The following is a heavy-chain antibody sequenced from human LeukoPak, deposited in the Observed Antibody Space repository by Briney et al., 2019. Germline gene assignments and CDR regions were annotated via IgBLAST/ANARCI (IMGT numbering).Heavy chain of an antibody. D-gene: IGHD3-9*01. Sequence: GGSLRLSCAASGFTFSTYGINWVRQAPGKGLEWVSSISSSSSYIYYADSVKGRFTISRDNTKNSLYLQMNSLRAEDTAVYYCARGGRYFDWLLSDFDYWGQGTLVTASS. J-gene: IGHJ4*02. CDR1: GFTFSTYG. CDR3: ARGGRYFDWLLSDFDY. V-gene: IGHV3-21*01. CDR2: ISSSSSYI.